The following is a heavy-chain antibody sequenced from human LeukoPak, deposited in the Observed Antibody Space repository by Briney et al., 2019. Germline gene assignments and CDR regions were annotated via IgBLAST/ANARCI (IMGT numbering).Heavy chain of an antibody. CDR1: GFTLSSHG. V-gene: IGHV3-30*02. CDR3: AKDHGWELDGSGEYYFYYCMDV. J-gene: IGHJ6*03. Sequence: GSLRLSCSASGFTLSSHGMHWVRPAPGKGLGWVASLRVDGSHKSYADSVKGRFTISRDYSKNTLYLQMNTLRAEDTAVYYCAKDHGWELDGSGEYYFYYCMDVWGKGTTVTIPS. CDR2: LRVDGSHK. D-gene: IGHD1-26*01.